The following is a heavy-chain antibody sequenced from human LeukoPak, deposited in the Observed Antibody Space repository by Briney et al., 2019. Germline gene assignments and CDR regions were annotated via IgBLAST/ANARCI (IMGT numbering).Heavy chain of an antibody. CDR3: ARGDDFWSGYYPVDY. CDR2: ISGSGSTI. D-gene: IGHD3-3*01. V-gene: IGHV3-48*01. J-gene: IGHJ4*02. Sequence: PGGSLRLSCAASGFTFSSYSMNWVRQAPGQGLEWLSYISGSGSTIYYADSVKGRFTISRDNAKNSLYLQMNSLRAEDTAVYYCARGDDFWSGYYPVDYWGQGTLVTVSS. CDR1: GFTFSSYS.